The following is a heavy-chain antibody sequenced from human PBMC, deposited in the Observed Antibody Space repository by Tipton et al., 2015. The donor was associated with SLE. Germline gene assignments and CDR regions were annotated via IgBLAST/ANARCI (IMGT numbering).Heavy chain of an antibody. CDR3: ARGGTYHDSSGNIDY. CDR2: IHSSGNT. V-gene: IGHV4-59*01. D-gene: IGHD3-22*01. CDR1: GDSMRTYY. J-gene: IGHJ4*02. Sequence: LRLSCSVSGDSMRTYYWSWLRQAPGKGLEWIGYIHSSGNTKYNPSLQSRVTISLDTSKSQFSLSLNSVTAADTAMYYCARGGTYHDSSGNIDYWGQGTLVTASS.